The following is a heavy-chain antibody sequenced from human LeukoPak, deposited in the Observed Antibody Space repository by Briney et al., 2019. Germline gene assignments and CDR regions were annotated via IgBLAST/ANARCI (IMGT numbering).Heavy chain of an antibody. CDR2: IKEDGSRK. D-gene: IGHD1-14*01. J-gene: IGHJ4*02. CDR3: AKDNRGFDY. V-gene: IGHV3-7*03. Sequence: GGSLRLSCAASGFTFNGHWMTWVRQAPGKGLEWVTNIKEDGSRKFYVDSVKGRFTISRDNAKNSLYLQMNSLRAEDTALYYCAKDNRGFDYWGQGTLVTVSS. CDR1: GFTFNGHW.